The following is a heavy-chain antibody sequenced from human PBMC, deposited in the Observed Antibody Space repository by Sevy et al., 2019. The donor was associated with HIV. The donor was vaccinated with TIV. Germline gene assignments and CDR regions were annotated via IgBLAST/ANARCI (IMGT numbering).Heavy chain of an antibody. CDR1: GYTFTSYD. Sequence: ASMKVSCKASGYTFTSYDINWVRQATGQGLEWMGWMNPNSGNTGYAQKFQGRVTMTRNTSISTAYMELSSLRSEDTAVYYCATFSSGYDYYYGIDVWGQGTTVTVSS. D-gene: IGHD5-12*01. J-gene: IGHJ6*02. V-gene: IGHV1-8*01. CDR2: MNPNSGNT. CDR3: ATFSSGYDYYYGIDV.